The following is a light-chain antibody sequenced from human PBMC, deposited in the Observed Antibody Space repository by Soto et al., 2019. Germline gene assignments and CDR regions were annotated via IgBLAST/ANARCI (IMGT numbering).Light chain of an antibody. CDR3: QQHGTSPIT. J-gene: IGKJ5*01. V-gene: IGKV3-20*01. Sequence: EIVLTQSPGTLSLSPGERATLSCSASQSVSNNYLAWYQQKPGQAPRLIIYGASNRETGIPDRFSGSGSGTEFTLTISRLEPEDFAVYYCQQHGTSPITFGQGTRLEIK. CDR2: GAS. CDR1: QSVSNNY.